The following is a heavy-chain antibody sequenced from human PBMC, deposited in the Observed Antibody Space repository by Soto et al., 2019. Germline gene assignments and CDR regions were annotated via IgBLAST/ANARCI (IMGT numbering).Heavy chain of an antibody. CDR3: ARAPGRYMSYYFDY. Sequence: EVQLVESGGGLVKPGGSLRLSCAASGFTFSSYSMNWVRQAPGKGLEWVSSISSSSSYIYYADSVKGRFTISRDNAKNSLYLQMNSLRAEDTAVYYCARAPGRYMSYYFDYWGQGTLVTVSS. V-gene: IGHV3-21*01. CDR1: GFTFSSYS. CDR2: ISSSSSYI. J-gene: IGHJ4*02. D-gene: IGHD1-26*01.